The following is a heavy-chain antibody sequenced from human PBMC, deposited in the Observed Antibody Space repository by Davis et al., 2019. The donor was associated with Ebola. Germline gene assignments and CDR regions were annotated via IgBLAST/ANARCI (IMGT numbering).Heavy chain of an antibody. CDR1: GFTFSSYG. V-gene: IGHV3-30*18. Sequence: GESLRLSCAASGFTFSSYGMHWVRQAPGKGLEWVAVISYDGSNKYYADSVKGRFTISRDNSKDTLYLQMNSLRAEDTAVYYCAKTYSGSPNSFFDYWGQGTLVTVSS. J-gene: IGHJ4*02. CDR2: ISYDGSNK. CDR3: AKTYSGSPNSFFDY. D-gene: IGHD1-26*01.